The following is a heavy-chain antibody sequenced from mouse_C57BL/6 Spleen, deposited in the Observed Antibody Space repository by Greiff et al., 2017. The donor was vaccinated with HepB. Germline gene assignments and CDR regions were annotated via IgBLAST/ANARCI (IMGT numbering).Heavy chain of an antibody. CDR2: IHPNSGST. V-gene: IGHV1-64*01. CDR3: ARELGRGFAC. J-gene: IGHJ3*01. Sequence: VQLQQPGADLVTPGPPVKLSCKASCSTFTSYWMLWVKQRPGQGLEWIGMIHPNSGSTNYNEKFKSKATLTVDKSSSTAYMQLSSLTSEDSAVYYCARELGRGFACWAQGTLAIDSA. D-gene: IGHD4-1*01. CDR1: CSTFTSYW.